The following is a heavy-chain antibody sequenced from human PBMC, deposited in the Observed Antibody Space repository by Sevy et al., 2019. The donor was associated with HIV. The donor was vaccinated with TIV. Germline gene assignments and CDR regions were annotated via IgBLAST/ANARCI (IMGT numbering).Heavy chain of an antibody. D-gene: IGHD1-20*01. CDR2: IRYDGSNT. CDR3: AKGDNWNEGPFDY. V-gene: IGHV3-30*02. J-gene: IGHJ4*02. Sequence: GGSLRLSCAASGFTFSSYGMNWVRQAPGKGLEWVAFIRYDGSNTYFSDSVKGRFIISRDNSKNTLYLQMNSLRAEDTAVYFCAKGDNWNEGPFDYWGQGTLVTVSS. CDR1: GFTFSSYG.